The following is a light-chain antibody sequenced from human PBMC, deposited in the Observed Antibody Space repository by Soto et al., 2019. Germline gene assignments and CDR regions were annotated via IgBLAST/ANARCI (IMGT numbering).Light chain of an antibody. Sequence: EIVMTQSPATLSVSPGERATLSCRASQSVSSSLAWYQRKPGQAPRLLISGASTSATGVPARFIGSGSGTEFTLSNNSLQSEDFADYYCQQDNNWPTFGQGTRLEIK. CDR3: QQDNNWPT. V-gene: IGKV3-15*01. CDR1: QSVSSS. CDR2: GAS. J-gene: IGKJ5*01.